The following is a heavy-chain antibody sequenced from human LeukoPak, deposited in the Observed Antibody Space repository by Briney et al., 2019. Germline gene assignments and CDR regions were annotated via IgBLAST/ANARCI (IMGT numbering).Heavy chain of an antibody. CDR2: FDPEDGET. Sequence: ASVKVSCKVSGYTLIKLSMHWVRQAPGKGLEWMGGFDPEDGETIYAQKFQGRVTITADESTSTAYMELSSLRSEDTAVYYCAREERHYYDSFDYWGQGTLVTVSS. V-gene: IGHV1-24*01. J-gene: IGHJ4*02. CDR3: AREERHYYDSFDY. CDR1: GYTLIKLS. D-gene: IGHD3-22*01.